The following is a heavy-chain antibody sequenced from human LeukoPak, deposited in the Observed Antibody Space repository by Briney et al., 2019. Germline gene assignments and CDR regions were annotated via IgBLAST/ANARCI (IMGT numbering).Heavy chain of an antibody. CDR1: GFTFSDYY. CDR2: ISSSGSTI. J-gene: IGHJ4*02. D-gene: IGHD3-9*01. V-gene: IGHV3-11*01. Sequence: GGSLRLSCAASGFTFSDYYMSRIRQAPGKGLEWVSYISSSGSTIYYADSVKGRFTISRDNAKNSLYLQMNSLRAEDTAVYYCARSLTYYDILTGYNPLYYFDYWGQGTLVTVSS. CDR3: ARSLTYYDILTGYNPLYYFDY.